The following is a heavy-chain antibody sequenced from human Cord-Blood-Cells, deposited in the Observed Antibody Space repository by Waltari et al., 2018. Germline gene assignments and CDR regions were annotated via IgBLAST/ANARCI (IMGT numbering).Heavy chain of an antibody. CDR2: IIPILGIA. J-gene: IGHJ3*02. Sequence: QVQLVQSGAEVKKPGSSVKVSCKASGGTFSSYAISWVRQAPGQGLEWMGRIIPILGIANYAKKCQGRVTITADKSTSTAYMELSSLRSEDTAVYYCAREGGAYDFWSGYYAFDIWGQGTMVTVSS. CDR3: AREGGAYDFWSGYYAFDI. D-gene: IGHD3-3*01. V-gene: IGHV1-69*09. CDR1: GGTFSSYA.